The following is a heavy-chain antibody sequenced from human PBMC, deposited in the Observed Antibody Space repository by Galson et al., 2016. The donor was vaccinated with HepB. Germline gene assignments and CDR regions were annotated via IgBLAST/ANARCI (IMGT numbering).Heavy chain of an antibody. V-gene: IGHV1-8*01. CDR1: GYSFTNYD. CDR3: AGQMSASGTSPFDY. D-gene: IGHD1-7*01. CDR2: VNPDNGNT. J-gene: IGHJ4*02. Sequence: SVKVSCKASGYSFTNYDMNWVRQATGRGLEWVGWVNPDNGNTGYAQELQGRVTLTRDTSINTVYLELSSLRSGDTALYYCAGQMSASGTSPFDYWGQGALVTVSA.